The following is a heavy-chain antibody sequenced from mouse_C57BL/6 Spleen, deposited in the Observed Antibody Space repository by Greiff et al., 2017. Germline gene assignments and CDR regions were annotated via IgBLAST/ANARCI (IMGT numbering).Heavy chain of an antibody. V-gene: IGHV5-12*01. CDR3: ARRGLREYFDV. CDR1: GFTFSDYY. D-gene: IGHD2-4*01. CDR2: ISNGGGST. J-gene: IGHJ1*03. Sequence: EVKLMESGGGLVQPAGSLKLSCAASGFTFSDYYMYWVRQTPEKRLEWVAYISNGGGSTYYPDTVKGRFTISRDNAKNTLYLQMSRLKSEDTAMYYCARRGLREYFDVWGTGTTVTVSS.